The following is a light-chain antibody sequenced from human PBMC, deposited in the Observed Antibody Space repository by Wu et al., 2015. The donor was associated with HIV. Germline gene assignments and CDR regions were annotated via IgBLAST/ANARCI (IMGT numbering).Light chain of an antibody. J-gene: IGKJ4*01. V-gene: IGKV1-33*01. CDR1: QDIANY. CDR2: DAS. CDR3: QQYDSLPPT. Sequence: IQLTQSPSSLSASVGDRVTITCQASQDIANYLSWYQQRPGKAPELLIYDASNLETGVPSRFSGSGAGTHFTFTINSLQPADIATYYCQQYDSLPPTFGGGTKVEIK.